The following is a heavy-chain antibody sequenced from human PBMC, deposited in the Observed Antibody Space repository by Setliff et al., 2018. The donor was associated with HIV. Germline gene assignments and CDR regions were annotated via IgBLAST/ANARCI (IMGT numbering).Heavy chain of an antibody. CDR1: GFTFSNYA. CDR3: AKDIQCSGGSCKHFNF. D-gene: IGHD2-15*01. CDR2: IINSGGTT. Sequence: GGSLRLSCAASGFTFSNYAMTWVRQAPGKGLEWVSTIINSGGTTYYADSVKGRFTISRDNSKNTMYLQMDSLRDEDTAVYFCAKDIQCSGGSCKHFNFWGQGTRVTVSS. V-gene: IGHV3-23*01. J-gene: IGHJ4*02.